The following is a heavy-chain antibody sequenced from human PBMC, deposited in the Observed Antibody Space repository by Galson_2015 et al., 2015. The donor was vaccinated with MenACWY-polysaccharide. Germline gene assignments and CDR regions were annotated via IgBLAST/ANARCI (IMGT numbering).Heavy chain of an antibody. D-gene: IGHD2-21*01. Sequence: SLRLSCAASGFTFSSYAMHWVRQAPGRGLEWVAVISYDETNKYYADSVKGRFTISRDNSKKMLYLRMDSLRNEDTALYYCARSYCDRTNCYGMYVWGQGTTLIVSS. V-gene: IGHV3-30-3*01. CDR1: GFTFSSYA. CDR3: ARSYCDRTNCYGMYV. CDR2: ISYDETNK. J-gene: IGHJ6*02.